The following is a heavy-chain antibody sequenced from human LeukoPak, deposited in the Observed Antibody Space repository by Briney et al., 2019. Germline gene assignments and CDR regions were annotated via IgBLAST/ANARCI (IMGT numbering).Heavy chain of an antibody. V-gene: IGHV4-38-2*01. D-gene: IGHD2-2*01. CDR3: ARHYLSDHCSSTSCYGFYFDY. CDR2: IYHSGST. J-gene: IGHJ4*02. Sequence: SETLSLTCAVSGYSITSGYYWGWIRQPPGKGLEWIGSIYHSGSTYYNPSLKTRVTISVDTSKNQFSLKLSSVTAADTAVYYCARHYLSDHCSSTSCYGFYFDYWGQGTLVTVSS. CDR1: GYSITSGYY.